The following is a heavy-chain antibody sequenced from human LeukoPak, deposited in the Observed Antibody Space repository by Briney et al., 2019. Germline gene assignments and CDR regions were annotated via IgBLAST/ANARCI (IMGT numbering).Heavy chain of an antibody. D-gene: IGHD3-22*01. CDR3: AQECVDSTGYYYVPNWFDP. V-gene: IGHV3-7*01. J-gene: IGHJ5*02. Sequence: PGGSLRLSCVASGFALSSYWMSGVRQAPGKGLERVANIKQDGGAKYYVDSVKGRYTISRDNAKNSLYLHMNSLRADHTAVYYCAQECVDSTGYYYVPNWFDPWGQGTLVTVSS. CDR2: IKQDGGAK. CDR1: GFALSSYW.